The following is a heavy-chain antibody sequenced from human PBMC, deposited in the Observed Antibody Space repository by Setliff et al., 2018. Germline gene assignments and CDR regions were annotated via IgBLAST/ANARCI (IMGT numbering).Heavy chain of an antibody. CDR1: GYTFTSFG. D-gene: IGHD6-6*01. CDR3: LRDRPYSNSPEYSFDV. J-gene: IGHJ3*01. Sequence: ASVKVSCKASGYTFTSFGVSWVRQAPGQGLEWMGWISGFTGFTQYSQKFKGRVAVTIDKSTSTAYMALTSLRSDDTAVYYCLRDRPYSNSPEYSFDVWGQGTTVTVSS. V-gene: IGHV1-18*01. CDR2: ISGFTGFT.